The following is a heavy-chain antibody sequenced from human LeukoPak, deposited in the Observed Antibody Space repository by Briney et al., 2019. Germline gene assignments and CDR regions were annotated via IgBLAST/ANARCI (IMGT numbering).Heavy chain of an antibody. J-gene: IGHJ4*02. CDR2: IYSGGST. CDR3: ARSKSSIAAREVFSVPYY. Sequence: GGSLRLSCAASGFTFSTNYMSWVRQAPGKGLEWVSVIYSGGSTSYTDSVKGRFTVSRDNSKNTLYFQMNSLRAEDTAVYYCARSKSSIAAREVFSVPYYWGQGTLVTVSS. CDR1: GFTFSTNY. D-gene: IGHD6-6*01. V-gene: IGHV3-53*01.